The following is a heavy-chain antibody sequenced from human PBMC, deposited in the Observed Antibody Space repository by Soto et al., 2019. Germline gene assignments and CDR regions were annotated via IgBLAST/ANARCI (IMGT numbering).Heavy chain of an antibody. J-gene: IGHJ4*02. Sequence: QVQLVQSGAEMKKPGSSVKVSCQSSGGTFNTYAINWVRQAPGQGPEWMGDISPMFGAANYAPKFQGRVTITADESTGTSYMQLSSLTSEDTALYFCAREVHVHTPAFVYWGQGTLVTVSS. CDR3: AREVHVHTPAFVY. CDR2: ISPMFGAA. D-gene: IGHD3-10*02. V-gene: IGHV1-69*19. CDR1: GGTFNTYA.